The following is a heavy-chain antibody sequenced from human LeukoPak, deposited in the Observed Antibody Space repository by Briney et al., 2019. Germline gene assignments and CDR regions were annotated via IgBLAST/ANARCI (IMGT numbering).Heavy chain of an antibody. CDR2: ISYDGGSK. J-gene: IGHJ4*02. V-gene: IGHV3-30*04. CDR1: GFTFSDHA. CDR3: ARGKNKNMATVIDY. D-gene: IGHD5-24*01. Sequence: PGGSLRLSCAASGFTFSDHALHWVRQTPGKGLEWLTLISYDGGSKYYADSVRGRFTVSRDNSKNTLDLQMNAVRPEDTAVYYCARGKNKNMATVIDYWGQGTLVTVSS.